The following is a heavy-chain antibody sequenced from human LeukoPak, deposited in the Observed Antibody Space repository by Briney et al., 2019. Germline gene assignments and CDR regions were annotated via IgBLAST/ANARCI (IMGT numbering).Heavy chain of an antibody. V-gene: IGHV4-34*01. CDR3: ASQTYYYYMDV. J-gene: IGHJ6*03. CDR1: GGSFSVYY. Sequence: SETLSLTCAVYGGSFSVYYWSWIRQPPGKGLEWIGEINHSGSTNYNPSLKSRVTISVDTSKNQFSLKLSSVTAADTDVYYCASQTYYYYMDVWGKGTTVTVSS. CDR2: INHSGST.